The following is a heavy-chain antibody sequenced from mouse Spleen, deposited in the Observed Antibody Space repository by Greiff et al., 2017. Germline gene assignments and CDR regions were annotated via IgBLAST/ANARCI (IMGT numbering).Heavy chain of an antibody. Sequence: VQLQQPGAELVKPGASVKLSCKASGYTFTSYWMHWVKQRPGRGLEWIGGIDPNSGGTKYNEKFKGKATLTVDKPSSTAYMQLSSLTSEDSAVYYCARRQLGYYFDYWGQGNTLTVSS. CDR1: GYTFTSYW. CDR2: IDPNSGGT. J-gene: IGHJ2*01. V-gene: IGHV1-72*01. CDR3: ARRQLGYYFDY. D-gene: IGHD4-1*02.